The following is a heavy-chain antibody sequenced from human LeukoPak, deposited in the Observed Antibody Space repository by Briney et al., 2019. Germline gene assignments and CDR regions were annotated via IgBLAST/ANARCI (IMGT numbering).Heavy chain of an antibody. D-gene: IGHD6-13*01. Sequence: ASVKVSCKASGYTFTIYYIHWVRQAPGQGLEWMGWINPNSGGTNYAQKFQGRVTMTRDTSISTAYMELSRLRSDDTAVYYCARGIAAAGLVDYWGQGTLVTVSS. CDR3: ARGIAAAGLVDY. CDR1: GYTFTIYY. V-gene: IGHV1-2*02. J-gene: IGHJ4*02. CDR2: INPNSGGT.